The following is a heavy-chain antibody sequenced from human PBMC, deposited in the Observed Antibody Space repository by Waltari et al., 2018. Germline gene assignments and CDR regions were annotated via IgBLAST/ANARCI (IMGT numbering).Heavy chain of an antibody. D-gene: IGHD3-22*01. Sequence: QVQLQESGPGLVKPSETPSLTCTVSGGSISSYYWSWIRQPPGKGLEWIGYIYYSGSTNYNPSLKSRVTISVDTSKNQFSLKLSSVTAADTAVYYCAREGSSGYGDMDVWGKGTTVTVSS. V-gene: IGHV4-59*01. J-gene: IGHJ6*04. CDR1: GGSISSYY. CDR3: AREGSSGYGDMDV. CDR2: IYYSGST.